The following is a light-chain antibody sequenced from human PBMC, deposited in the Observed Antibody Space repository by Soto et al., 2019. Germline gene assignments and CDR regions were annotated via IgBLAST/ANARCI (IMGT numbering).Light chain of an antibody. J-gene: IGLJ1*01. V-gene: IGLV2-8*01. CDR3: SSYAGSNHYV. Sequence: QSALTQPPSASGSPGQSVTISCTGTSSDVGGYNYVSWYQQHPGKAPKLMIXXXXXXXXXVPDRFSGSKSGNTASLTVSXXXXXXXXXXXCSSYAGSNHYVFGTGTKLTVL. CDR2: XXX. CDR1: SSDVGGYNY.